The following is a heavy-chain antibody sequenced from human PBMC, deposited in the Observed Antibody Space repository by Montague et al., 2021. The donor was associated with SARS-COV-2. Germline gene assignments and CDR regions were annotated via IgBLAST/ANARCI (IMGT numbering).Heavy chain of an antibody. CDR1: GFTFSSYW. CDR2: IKQDGSEI. V-gene: IGHV3-7*01. J-gene: IGHJ3*02. CDR3: ARDGLHTTMMLLELCYAFDI. Sequence: SLRLSCAASGFTFSSYWMSWVRQAPGKGLEWVANIKQDGSEIYYVDSVKGRFTISRDNAKNSLYLQMNSLRAEDTAVYYCARDGLHTTMMLLELCYAFDIWGQGTMVTVSS. D-gene: IGHD5-18*01.